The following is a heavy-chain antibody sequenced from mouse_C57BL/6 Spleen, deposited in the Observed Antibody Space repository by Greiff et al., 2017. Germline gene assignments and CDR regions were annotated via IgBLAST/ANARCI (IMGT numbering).Heavy chain of an antibody. CDR2: IWSGGST. Sequence: VKLQESGPGLVQPSQSLSITCTVSGFSLTSYGVHWVRQSPGKGLEWLGVIWSGGSTDYNAAFISRLSISKDNSKSQVFFKMNSLQADDTAIYYCARNGGYDGYYVDAMDYWGQGTSVTVSS. V-gene: IGHV2-2*01. J-gene: IGHJ4*01. CDR3: ARNGGYDGYYVDAMDY. CDR1: GFSLTSYG. D-gene: IGHD2-3*01.